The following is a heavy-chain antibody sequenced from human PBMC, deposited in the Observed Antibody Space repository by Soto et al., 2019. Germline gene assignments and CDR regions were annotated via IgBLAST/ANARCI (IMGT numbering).Heavy chain of an antibody. J-gene: IGHJ4*02. Sequence: QVQLVESGGGLVKPGGSLTLSCAASGFTFSDYYMTWTRQAPGKGLEWLSYISSSASAKYYADSVRGRFTISRDNAKNSLFLQINSLRAEDTAVYYCVREEDYWGQGTLVTVFS. V-gene: IGHV3-11*01. CDR3: VREEDY. CDR1: GFTFSDYY. CDR2: ISSSASAK.